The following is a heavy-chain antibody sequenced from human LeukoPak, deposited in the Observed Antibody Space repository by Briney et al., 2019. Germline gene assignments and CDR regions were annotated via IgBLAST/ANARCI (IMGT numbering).Heavy chain of an antibody. J-gene: IGHJ4*02. Sequence: PSGTLSLTCTVSGGSIGTEEYWSWVRPPPGKGLEWIGEIYYSGITNYNPSLKSRVTISIDKPKNQFSLNLNSVTAADTAVYYCARWPVIGTARYFDYWGQGNLVTVSA. CDR2: IYYSGIT. V-gene: IGHV4-4*02. D-gene: IGHD1-7*01. CDR1: GGSIGTEEY. CDR3: ARWPVIGTARYFDY.